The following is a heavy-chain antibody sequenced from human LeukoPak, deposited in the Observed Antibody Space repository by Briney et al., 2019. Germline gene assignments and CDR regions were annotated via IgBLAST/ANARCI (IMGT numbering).Heavy chain of an antibody. J-gene: IGHJ4*02. CDR3: ARVVGGHVAVADN. V-gene: IGHV4-30-2*01. CDR2: IYHTGST. Sequence: PSEPLSLTCTVSGGSISSGGYYWSWIRQPPGKGLECIGYIYHTGSTYYNPSLKSRVTISLDRSKNQFSLKLSSVTAADTAVYYCARVVGGHVAVADNWGQGTLVTVSS. D-gene: IGHD6-19*01. CDR1: GGSISSGGYY.